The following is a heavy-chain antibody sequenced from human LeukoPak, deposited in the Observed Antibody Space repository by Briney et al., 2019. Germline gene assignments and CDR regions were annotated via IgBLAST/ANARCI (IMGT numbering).Heavy chain of an antibody. CDR3: ASAGHDGIGYKVC. D-gene: IGHD3-22*01. Sequence: SETLSLTCAVSGGSISSSNWWSWVRQPPGKGLEWIGEIYHSGSANYNPSLKSRVTISVDKSKNQFSLRLSSLNAADTAVYYCASAGHDGIGYKVCWGQGTLVTVSS. CDR1: GGSISSSNW. J-gene: IGHJ4*02. CDR2: IYHSGSA. V-gene: IGHV4-4*02.